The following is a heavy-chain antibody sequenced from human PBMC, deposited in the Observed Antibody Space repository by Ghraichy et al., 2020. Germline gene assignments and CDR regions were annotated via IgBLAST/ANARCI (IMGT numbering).Heavy chain of an antibody. CDR1: GGSIRSESYY. CDR3: ARGGNGDHYYYYGLDV. Sequence: SETLSLTCTVSGGSIRSESYYWDWIRQSRGKGLEWIVSIHHSGTVYYNPSLKNRVTISVDTSKDQFSLKLNSVTAADTAVYYCARGGNGDHYYYYGLDVWGQGTTIIVSS. CDR2: IHHSGTV. J-gene: IGHJ6*02. D-gene: IGHD3-16*01. V-gene: IGHV4-39*01.